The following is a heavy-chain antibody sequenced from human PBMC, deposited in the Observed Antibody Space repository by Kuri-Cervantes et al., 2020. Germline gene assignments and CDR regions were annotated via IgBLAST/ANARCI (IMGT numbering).Heavy chain of an antibody. CDR1: GLTFANAW. Sequence: GGSLRLSCSGSGLTFANAWMSWVRQAPGKGLEWVAFIRYDGSNKYYADSVKGRFTISRDNSKNTLYLQMNSLRVEDTAVYSCAKPDYGDYPNYFDSWGQGTLVTVSS. D-gene: IGHD4-17*01. CDR2: IRYDGSNK. J-gene: IGHJ4*02. CDR3: AKPDYGDYPNYFDS. V-gene: IGHV3-30*02.